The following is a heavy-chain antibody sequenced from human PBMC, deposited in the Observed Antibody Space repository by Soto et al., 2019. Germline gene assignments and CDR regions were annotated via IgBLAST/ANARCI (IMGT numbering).Heavy chain of an antibody. CDR3: AKQPQDYYDSSDINYFDY. D-gene: IGHD3-22*01. CDR2: ISGSGGST. V-gene: IGHV3-23*01. CDR1: GFTFSSYA. J-gene: IGHJ4*02. Sequence: GGSLRLSCAASGFTFSSYAMSWVRQAPGKGLEWVSAISGSGGSTYYADSVKGRFTISRDNSKNTLYLQMNSLRAEDTAVYYCAKQPQDYYDSSDINYFDYWGQGTLVTVSS.